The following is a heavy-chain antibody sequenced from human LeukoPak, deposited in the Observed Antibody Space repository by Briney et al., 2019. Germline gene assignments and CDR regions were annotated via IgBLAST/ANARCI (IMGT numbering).Heavy chain of an antibody. J-gene: IGHJ4*02. V-gene: IGHV1-18*01. Sequence: ASVKVSCKASGYIFTSYGINWVRQAPGQGLEWMGWISAYNGYTNYAQNLQGRVTMTTDTSTSTAYMELRSLRSDDTAVYYCARGGDIVVVLAARFDYWGQGTLVTVSS. CDR1: GYIFTSYG. CDR2: ISAYNGYT. CDR3: ARGGDIVVVLAARFDY. D-gene: IGHD2-2*01.